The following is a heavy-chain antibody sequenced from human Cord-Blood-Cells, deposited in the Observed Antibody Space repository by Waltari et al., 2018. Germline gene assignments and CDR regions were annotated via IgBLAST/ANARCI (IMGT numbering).Heavy chain of an antibody. Sequence: QVQLPQWGAGLLNPSETLSPTCAASGGSFRGSFLSCPRQPPGKGLEWIGESNHSGSTNYHPSLKSRVTISVDTSKNQFSLKLSSVTAADTAVYYCARDIGAGNGLGYWGQGTLVTVSS. CDR1: GGSFRGSF. CDR2: SNHSGST. V-gene: IGHV4-34*01. D-gene: IGHD5-12*01. J-gene: IGHJ4*02. CDR3: ARDIGAGNGLGY.